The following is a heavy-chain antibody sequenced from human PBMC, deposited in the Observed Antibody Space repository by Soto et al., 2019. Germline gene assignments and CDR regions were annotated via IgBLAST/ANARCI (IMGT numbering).Heavy chain of an antibody. CDR1: GFTFRNYD. D-gene: IGHD1-26*01. CDR3: ATLGPAGLLAS. J-gene: IGHJ4*02. Sequence: RLSCAASGFTFRNYDLHWVRQAPGKGLEWVSFLSGSGGGTYYADSVKGRFTISRDNSKNTLYLQMNSLRAEDTAVYYCATLGPAGLLASWGQGTLVTVSS. V-gene: IGHV3-23*01. CDR2: LSGSGGGT.